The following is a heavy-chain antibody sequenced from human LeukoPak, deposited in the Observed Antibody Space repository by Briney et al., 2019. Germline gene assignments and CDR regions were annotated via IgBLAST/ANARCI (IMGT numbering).Heavy chain of an antibody. Sequence: ASVKVSCKASGYTFTSYDINWVRQAPGHGLEWTGWMYPNSGNTGYAQKFQGRVTMTRNTSTSTAYMSLSSLRSADTDMYFDSRAGPVGSAAFSSCFYDMDVWGKGTTVTVSS. J-gene: IGHJ6*03. CDR1: GYTFTSYD. V-gene: IGHV1-8*01. CDR3: SRAGPVGSAAFSSCFYDMDV. CDR2: MYPNSGNT. D-gene: IGHD3-10*01.